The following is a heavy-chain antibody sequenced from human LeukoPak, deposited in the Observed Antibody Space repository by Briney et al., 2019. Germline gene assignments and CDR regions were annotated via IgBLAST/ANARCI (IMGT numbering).Heavy chain of an antibody. J-gene: IGHJ4*02. Sequence: PSETLSLTCTVSGGSISSYYWSWIRQPAGKGLEWIGRIYTSGSTNYNPSLKSRVTMSVDTSKNQFSLKHERCDAAEHGLYYWSRGIVATILDYWGQGTLVTVSS. CDR2: IYTSGST. CDR3: SRGIVATILDY. CDR1: GGSISSYY. D-gene: IGHD5-12*01. V-gene: IGHV4-4*07.